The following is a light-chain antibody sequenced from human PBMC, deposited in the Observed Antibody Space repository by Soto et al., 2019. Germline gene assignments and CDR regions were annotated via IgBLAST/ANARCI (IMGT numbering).Light chain of an antibody. Sequence: EIVMTQSPANMVVSPCEGATRSCRASQGIGDTLAWYQQKPGQTPRLLIYDTSIRATGVPARFSGSRSGAEFTLTISSLQSEDFAVYYCQHYVTWPLTFGRGTKVDIK. V-gene: IGKV3-15*01. CDR3: QHYVTWPLT. CDR2: DTS. CDR1: QGIGDT. J-gene: IGKJ4*01.